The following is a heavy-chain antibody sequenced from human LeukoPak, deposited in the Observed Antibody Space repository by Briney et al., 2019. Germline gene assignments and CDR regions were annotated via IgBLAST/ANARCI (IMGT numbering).Heavy chain of an antibody. Sequence: GGSLRLSCAASGFTFSSYWMSWVRQAPGKGLEWVANIKQDGSEKYYVDSVEGRFTISRDNAKNSLYLQMNSLRAEDTAVYYCASPMIVVRRVGAFDIWGQGTMVTVSS. V-gene: IGHV3-7*01. J-gene: IGHJ3*02. D-gene: IGHD3-22*01. CDR1: GFTFSSYW. CDR3: ASPMIVVRRVGAFDI. CDR2: IKQDGSEK.